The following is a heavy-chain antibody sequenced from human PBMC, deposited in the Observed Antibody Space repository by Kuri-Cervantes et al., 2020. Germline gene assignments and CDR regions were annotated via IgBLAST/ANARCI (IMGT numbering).Heavy chain of an antibody. CDR2: MNPNSGNT. D-gene: IGHD3-16*01. CDR3: AREQARIWYGMDV. J-gene: IGHJ6*02. V-gene: IGHV1-8*02. CDR1: GYTFTSYG. Sequence: ASVKVTFKASGYTFTSYGISWVRQATGQGLAWMGWMNPNSGNTGYAQKFQGRVTMTRNTSTSTAYMELSSLRSEDAAVYYCAREQARIWYGMDVWGQGTLVTVSS.